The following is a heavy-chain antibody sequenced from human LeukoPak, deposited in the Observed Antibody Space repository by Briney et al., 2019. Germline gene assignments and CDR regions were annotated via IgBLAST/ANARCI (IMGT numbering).Heavy chain of an antibody. J-gene: IGHJ6*04. CDR3: AQLGITMIGGV. Sequence: GGSLRLSCAASGFTFSSYEMNWVRQAPGKGLEWVSYISSSGSTIYYADSVKGRFTISRDNAKNSLYLQMNSLRAEDTAVYYCAQLGITMIGGVWGKGTTVTISS. V-gene: IGHV3-48*03. D-gene: IGHD3-10*02. CDR2: ISSSGSTI. CDR1: GFTFSSYE.